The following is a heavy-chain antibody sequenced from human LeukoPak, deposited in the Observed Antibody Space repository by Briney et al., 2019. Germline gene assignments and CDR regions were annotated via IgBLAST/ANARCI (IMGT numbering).Heavy chain of an antibody. CDR2: IYYSGGT. CDR1: GGSISSYY. Sequence: SETLSLTCTVSGGSISSYYWSWIRQPPGKGLEWIGYIYYSGGTNYNPSLKSRVTISVDTSKNQFSLKLSSVTAADTAVYYCARGRITMIWPIWGQGTMVTVSS. CDR3: ARGRITMIWPI. V-gene: IGHV4-59*01. D-gene: IGHD3-22*01. J-gene: IGHJ3*02.